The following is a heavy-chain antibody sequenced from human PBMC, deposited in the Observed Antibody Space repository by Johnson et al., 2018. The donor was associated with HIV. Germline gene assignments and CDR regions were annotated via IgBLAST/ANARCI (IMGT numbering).Heavy chain of an antibody. CDR3: AGENLPGIAVYGGAFDI. J-gene: IGHJ3*02. Sequence: VQLVESGGGVVQPGRSLRLSCAASGFTFSSYWMSWVRQAPGKGLAWVANIKQDGSEKYYVDSVKGRFTISRDNAKNSLYVQMSSLRAEDTAVYFCAGENLPGIAVYGGAFDIWGQGTMVTVSS. V-gene: IGHV3-7*01. CDR2: IKQDGSEK. D-gene: IGHD6-19*01. CDR1: GFTFSSYW.